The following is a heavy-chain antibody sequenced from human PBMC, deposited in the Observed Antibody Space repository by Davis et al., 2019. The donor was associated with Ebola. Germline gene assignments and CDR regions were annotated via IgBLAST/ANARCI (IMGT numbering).Heavy chain of an antibody. V-gene: IGHV4-34*12. CDR3: ARTTRGSGWFLDY. Sequence: SETLSLTCAVSGGSFSGYYWSWIRQPPGKGLEWIGEIIDSGNANYNPSLKSRVTVSVDRSKNQFSVMMRSLTAADTAEYYCARTTRGSGWFLDYWGRGTLVTVSS. D-gene: IGHD6-19*01. CDR2: IIDSGNA. CDR1: GGSFSGYY. J-gene: IGHJ4*02.